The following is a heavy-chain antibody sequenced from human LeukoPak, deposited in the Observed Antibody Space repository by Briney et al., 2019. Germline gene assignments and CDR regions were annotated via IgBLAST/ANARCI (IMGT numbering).Heavy chain of an antibody. CDR2: IRYDGSNK. J-gene: IGHJ4*02. Sequence: GGSLRLSCAASGFTFSSFGTHWVRQAPGKGLEWVAFIRYDGSNKYYADSVKGRFTISRDNSKNTLYLQMNSLRAEDTAVYYCAKDRRLDLAAAGTVYFDYWGQGTLVTVSS. V-gene: IGHV3-30*02. CDR3: AKDRRLDLAAAGTVYFDY. D-gene: IGHD6-13*01. CDR1: GFTFSSFG.